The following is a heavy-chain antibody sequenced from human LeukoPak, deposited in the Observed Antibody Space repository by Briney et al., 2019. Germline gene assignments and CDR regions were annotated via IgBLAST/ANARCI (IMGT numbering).Heavy chain of an antibody. CDR1: GYTFTDYY. D-gene: IGHD3-10*01. CDR3: ARDNRRYGSGSYFHY. Sequence: GASVKVSCKASGYTFTDYYMHWVRQAPGKGLEWMGWINPNSGGTNSAQNFQGRVTVTWDTSTSTAYMELSSLTSDDTAIYYCARDNRRYGSGSYFHYWGQGTLVTVS. V-gene: IGHV1-2*02. J-gene: IGHJ4*02. CDR2: INPNSGGT.